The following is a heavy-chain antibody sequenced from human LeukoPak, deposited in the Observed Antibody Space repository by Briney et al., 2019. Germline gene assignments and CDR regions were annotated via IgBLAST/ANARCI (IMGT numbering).Heavy chain of an antibody. CDR1: GYTFTTYW. V-gene: IGHV5-51*01. CDR3: ARTEALDAFDI. Sequence: GESLKISCKGVGYTFTTYWIAWMRQMPGKGLEWMGVIYPGDSDIRYSPSFKGQVTISADKSITTAYLQWNTLKASDTAMYYCARTEALDAFDIWGQGTIVTVSS. CDR2: IYPGDSDI. J-gene: IGHJ3*02.